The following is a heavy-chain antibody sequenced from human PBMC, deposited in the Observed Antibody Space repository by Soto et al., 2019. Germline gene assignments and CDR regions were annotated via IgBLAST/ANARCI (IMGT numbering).Heavy chain of an antibody. Sequence: ASVKVSCKTSGYVFTTYGVNWVRQAPGQGLEWMGWISGYNGNTNYPQKFQGRVTMTTETSRSTAYMELRSLTLEDTAVYYCARGAHGSGYAVYCGQGTMVTVYS. V-gene: IGHV1-18*01. D-gene: IGHD3-3*01. J-gene: IGHJ4*02. CDR3: ARGAHGSGYAVY. CDR1: GYVFTTYG. CDR2: ISGYNGNT.